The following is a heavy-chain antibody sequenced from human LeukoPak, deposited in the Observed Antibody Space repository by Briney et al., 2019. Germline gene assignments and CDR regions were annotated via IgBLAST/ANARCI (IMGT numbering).Heavy chain of an antibody. CDR1: GGSISSSSYY. J-gene: IGHJ4*02. V-gene: IGHV4-39*07. CDR3: ARATSPRDEWELREFDY. D-gene: IGHD1-26*01. CDR2: IYHSGST. Sequence: SETLSLTCTVSGGSISSSSYYWGWIRQPPGKGLEWIGSIYHSGSTYYNPSLKSRVTISVDTSKNQFSLKLSSVTAADTAVYYCARATSPRDEWELREFDYWGQGTLVTVSS.